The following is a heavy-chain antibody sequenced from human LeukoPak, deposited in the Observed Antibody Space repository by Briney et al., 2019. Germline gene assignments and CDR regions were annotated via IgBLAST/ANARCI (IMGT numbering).Heavy chain of an antibody. CDR3: ARGPYSYDISGAFDI. J-gene: IGHJ3*02. V-gene: IGHV4-61*02. CDR2: ISSSGST. D-gene: IGHD3-22*01. CDR1: GDSISSGDYY. Sequence: SETLSLTCTVSGDSISSGDYYWSWIRQPAGKGLEWIGRISSSGSTNYNPSLKSRVTISVDTSKNQFSLKLSSVTDADTAVYFCARGPYSYDISGAFDIWGQGTMVTVSS.